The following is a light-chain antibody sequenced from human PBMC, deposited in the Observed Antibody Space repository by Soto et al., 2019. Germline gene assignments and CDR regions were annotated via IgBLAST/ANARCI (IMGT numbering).Light chain of an antibody. J-gene: IGKJ4*01. CDR2: DAS. CDR1: QSVSSNY. V-gene: IGKV3-20*01. Sequence: EIVLTQSPDILSLSPGERATLSCRASQSVSSNYLVWFQQKPGQAPRLVIYDASTRATGIPARFSGSGSGTDFTLTISGLEPEDFAVYYCYQFGKAPLTFGGGTKVESK. CDR3: YQFGKAPLT.